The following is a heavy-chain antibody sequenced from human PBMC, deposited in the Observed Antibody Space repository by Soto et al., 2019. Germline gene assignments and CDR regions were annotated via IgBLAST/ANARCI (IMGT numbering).Heavy chain of an antibody. V-gene: IGHV4-39*01. CDR2: IYYSGST. CDR1: GGSISSSSYY. D-gene: IGHD3-3*01. J-gene: IGHJ6*03. Sequence: SETLSLTCTVSGGSISSSSYYWGWIRQPPGKGLEWIGSIYYSGSTYYNPSLKSRVTISVDTPKNQFSLKLSSVTAADMAVYYCARHTSTIFGVVYYYYYYMDVWGKGTTVTVSS. CDR3: ARHTSTIFGVVYYYYYYMDV.